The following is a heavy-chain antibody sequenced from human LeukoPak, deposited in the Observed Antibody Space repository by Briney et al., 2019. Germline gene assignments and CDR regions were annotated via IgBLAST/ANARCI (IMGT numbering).Heavy chain of an antibody. CDR1: GGSISSYY. Sequence: SETLSLTCTVSGGSISSYYWSWIRQPPGKGLEWIGSIFYSGSTYYNPSLKSRVTISVDTSKNQFSLKLTSVAAADTAVYYCARRLKTLVAEFYFDYWGQGTLVTVSS. CDR3: ARRLKTLVAEFYFDY. J-gene: IGHJ4*02. D-gene: IGHD5-12*01. CDR2: IFYSGST. V-gene: IGHV4-59*05.